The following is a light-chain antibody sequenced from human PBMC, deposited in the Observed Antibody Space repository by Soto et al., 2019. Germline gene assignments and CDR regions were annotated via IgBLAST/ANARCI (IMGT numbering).Light chain of an antibody. Sequence: DIQMTQSPSSLSASVGDRVTITCRASQSIDNFLNWYQKKPGKAPKLLIYATSNLQSGVPSTFSGSGSGTDFTLTISSLQPEDSASYCCQQSYSSWATFGGGTKVEIQ. CDR3: QQSYSSWAT. CDR2: ATS. J-gene: IGKJ4*01. CDR1: QSIDNF. V-gene: IGKV1-39*01.